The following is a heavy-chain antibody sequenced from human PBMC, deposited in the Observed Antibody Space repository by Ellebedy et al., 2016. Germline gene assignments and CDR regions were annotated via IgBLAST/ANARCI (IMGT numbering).Heavy chain of an antibody. CDR3: AKEWEEVGRPLVDH. D-gene: IGHD1-26*01. CDR1: GFTFSVYA. J-gene: IGHJ4*02. CDR2: IPAGGHST. V-gene: IGHV3-23*01. Sequence: GESLKISXAASGFTFSVYAMSWVRQAPGKGLEWVSGIPAGGHSTYYADSVKGRFIISRDNSKNTLYLQMNSLRAEDTAVYYCAKEWEEVGRPLVDHWGQGTLVTVSS.